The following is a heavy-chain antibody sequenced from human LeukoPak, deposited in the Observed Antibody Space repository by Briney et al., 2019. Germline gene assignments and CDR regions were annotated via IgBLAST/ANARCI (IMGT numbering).Heavy chain of an antibody. CDR2: ISGSGGNT. Sequence: GGSLRLSCAASGFTFSSYAMSWVRQAPGKGLEWVSSISGSGGNTYYAHSLKGRFTISSDNSTHTLYLQMNSRRADDTAVYYCAKEGYNSGRYPDFDYWGQGTLVTVSS. CDR1: GFTFSSYA. D-gene: IGHD6-19*01. V-gene: IGHV3-23*01. CDR3: AKEGYNSGRYPDFDY. J-gene: IGHJ4*02.